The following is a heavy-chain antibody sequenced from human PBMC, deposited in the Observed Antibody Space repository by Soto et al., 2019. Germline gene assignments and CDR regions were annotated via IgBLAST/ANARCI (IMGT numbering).Heavy chain of an antibody. D-gene: IGHD1-26*01. CDR2: IYYSGST. V-gene: IGHV4-31*02. J-gene: IGHJ4*02. CDR3: AREFDGAFDY. Sequence: SETLSLTCTVSGGSISSGGYYWSWIRQHPGKGLEWIGYIYYSGSTYYNPSLKSRVTISVDTSKNQFSLKLSSVTAADTAVYYCAREFDGAFDYWGQGTLVTVS. CDR1: GGSISSGGYY.